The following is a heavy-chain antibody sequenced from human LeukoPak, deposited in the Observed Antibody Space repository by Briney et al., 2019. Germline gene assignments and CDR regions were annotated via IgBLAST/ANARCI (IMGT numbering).Heavy chain of an antibody. CDR2: IYYSGST. CDR1: GDSINSYY. CDR3: ARGPKSAARRGWNWFDP. J-gene: IGHJ5*02. V-gene: IGHV4-59*12. Sequence: PSETLSLTCTVSGDSINSYYWSWIRQPPGKGLEWIGYIYYSGSTNYNPSLKSRVTISVDTSKNQFSLKLSSVTAADTAVYYCARGPKSAARRGWNWFDPWGQGTLVTVSS. D-gene: IGHD6-6*01.